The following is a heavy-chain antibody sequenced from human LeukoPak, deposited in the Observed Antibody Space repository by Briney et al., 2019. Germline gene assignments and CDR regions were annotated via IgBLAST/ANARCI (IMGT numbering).Heavy chain of an antibody. CDR1: GGTFSSHA. CDR3: ARDGEMATILDY. V-gene: IGHV1-69*05. CDR2: IIPIFGTA. D-gene: IGHD5-24*01. J-gene: IGHJ4*02. Sequence: EASVKVSCKASGGTFSSHAISLVRQAPGQGLEWMGRIIPIFGTANYAQKFQGRVTITTDESTSTAYMELSSLRSEDTAVYYCARDGEMATILDYWGQGTLVTVSS.